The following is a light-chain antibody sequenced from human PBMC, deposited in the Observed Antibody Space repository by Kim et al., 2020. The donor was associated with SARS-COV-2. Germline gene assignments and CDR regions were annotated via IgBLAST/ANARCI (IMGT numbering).Light chain of an antibody. J-gene: IGLJ2*01. CDR3: QAWDSSTAV. Sequence: SVSPGQTVTITGSGDKLGDKYVCWYQQKPGPSPLLVIYQDTTRPSGIPERFSGSNSGNTATLTIRGTQAVDEADYYCQAWDSSTAVFGGRTQLTVL. CDR2: QDT. V-gene: IGLV3-1*01. CDR1: KLGDKY.